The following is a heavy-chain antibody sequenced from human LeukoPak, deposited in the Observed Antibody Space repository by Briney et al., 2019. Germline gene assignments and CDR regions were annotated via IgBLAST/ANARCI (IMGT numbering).Heavy chain of an antibody. Sequence: PSQTLSLTCTVSGGSISSGDYYWSWIRQPPGKGLEWIGYIYYSGSTYYNPSLKSRVTISVDTSKNQFSLKLSSVTAADTAVYYYARGGIVVVPAAISWFDPWGQGTLVTVSS. D-gene: IGHD2-2*02. J-gene: IGHJ5*02. CDR3: ARGGIVVVPAAISWFDP. CDR2: IYYSGST. V-gene: IGHV4-30-4*01. CDR1: GGSISSGDYY.